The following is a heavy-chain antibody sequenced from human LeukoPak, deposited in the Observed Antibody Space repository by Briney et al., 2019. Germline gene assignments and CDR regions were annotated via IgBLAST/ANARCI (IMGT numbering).Heavy chain of an antibody. D-gene: IGHD3-22*01. J-gene: IGHJ4*02. CDR3: ARVREYYDSSGYLGEFDY. Sequence: GGSLRLSCAASGFTFSSYSMNWVRQAPGKGLEWVSYISSSSTIYYADSVKGRFTISRDNAKNSLYLQMNSLRVEDTAVYYCARVREYYDSSGYLGEFDYWGQGTLVTVSS. V-gene: IGHV3-48*01. CDR2: ISSSSTI. CDR1: GFTFSSYS.